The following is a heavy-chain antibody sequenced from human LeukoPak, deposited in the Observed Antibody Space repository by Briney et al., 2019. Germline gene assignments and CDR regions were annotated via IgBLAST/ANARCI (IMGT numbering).Heavy chain of an antibody. J-gene: IGHJ4*02. CDR1: GFTLSSYA. CDR3: AKHPMIVVVITQRIDY. Sequence: GGSLRLSCAASGFTLSSYAMHWVRQAPGKGLEWVAVISYDGRNKYYADSVKGRFTISRDNSKNTLYLQMNSLRAEDTAVYYCAKHPMIVVVITQRIDYWGQGTLVTVSS. D-gene: IGHD3-22*01. CDR2: ISYDGRNK. V-gene: IGHV3-30*07.